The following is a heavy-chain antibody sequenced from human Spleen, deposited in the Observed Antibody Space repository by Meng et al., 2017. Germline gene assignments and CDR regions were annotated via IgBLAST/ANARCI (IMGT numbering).Heavy chain of an antibody. CDR1: GGSVSSGDFY. CDR3: VRSSFSASPYYFGY. D-gene: IGHD3-3*02. Sequence: QGHLQESGPGLVRPSETLSLTCTVSGGSVSSGDFYWSWIRQPPGKGLEWIGHIYYSGSTNYNPSLKSRVTISIDTSKNQFSLKLSSVTTADTAVYFCVRSSFSASPYYFGYWGLGTLVTVSS. V-gene: IGHV4-61*08. J-gene: IGHJ4*02. CDR2: IYYSGST.